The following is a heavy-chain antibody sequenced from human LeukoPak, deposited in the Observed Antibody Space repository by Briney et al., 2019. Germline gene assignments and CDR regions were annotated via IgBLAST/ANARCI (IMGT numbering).Heavy chain of an antibody. CDR1: GYTFINHA. CDR3: ARDPPYYGDASFYFDY. CDR2: INIGNGNT. V-gene: IGHV1-3*04. Sequence: ASVKVSCTASGYTFINHAIHWVRQAPGQRLEWMGWINIGNGNTKYSQNFQGRITITRDTSATTAYMDLSSLRSEDTAVYYCARDPPYYGDASFYFDYWGQGTLVTVSS. D-gene: IGHD4-17*01. J-gene: IGHJ4*02.